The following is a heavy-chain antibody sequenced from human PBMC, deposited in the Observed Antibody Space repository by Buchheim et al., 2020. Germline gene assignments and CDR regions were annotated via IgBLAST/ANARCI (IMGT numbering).Heavy chain of an antibody. CDR2: ISYDGSNK. V-gene: IGHV3-30*18. CDR3: AKGLGYCSSTSCQRQYYYYYGMDA. D-gene: IGHD2-2*01. CDR1: GFTFSSYG. J-gene: IGHJ6*02. Sequence: QVQLVESGGGVVQPGRSLRLSCAASGFTFSSYGMHWVRQAPGKGLEWVAVISYDGSNKYYADSVKGRFTISRDNSKNTLYLQMNSLRAEDTAVYYCAKGLGYCSSTSCQRQYYYYYGMDAWGQGTT.